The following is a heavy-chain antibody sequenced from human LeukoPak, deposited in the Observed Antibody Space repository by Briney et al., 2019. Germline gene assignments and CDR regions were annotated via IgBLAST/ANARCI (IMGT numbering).Heavy chain of an antibody. V-gene: IGHV3-23*01. Sequence: GGSLRLSCAASGFIFSNYAMSWVRQAPGKGLEWVSGISGSGGNTDYADSVKGRFSISRDNSKNTLYLQMNSLRAEDTAVYYCAKDWRGNLYPSPDYWGQGTLVPVSS. J-gene: IGHJ4*02. CDR2: ISGSGGNT. CDR1: GFIFSNYA. CDR3: AKDWRGNLYPSPDY. D-gene: IGHD1-14*01.